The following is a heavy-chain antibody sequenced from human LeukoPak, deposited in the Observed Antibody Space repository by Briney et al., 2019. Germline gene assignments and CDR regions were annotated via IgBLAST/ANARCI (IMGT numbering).Heavy chain of an antibody. CDR1: GVTFSSYA. D-gene: IGHD3-22*01. CDR3: VKGFEGYYDSRSDY. J-gene: IGHJ4*02. V-gene: IGHV3-64D*09. Sequence: GGSLRLSCSASGVTFSSYAMHWVRQAPGKGLESVSGISGNGVSTYHADSVKGRFTISRDNSKSTLYLQMSSLRAEGTAVYYCVKGFEGYYDSRSDYWGQGTLVTVSS. CDR2: ISGNGVST.